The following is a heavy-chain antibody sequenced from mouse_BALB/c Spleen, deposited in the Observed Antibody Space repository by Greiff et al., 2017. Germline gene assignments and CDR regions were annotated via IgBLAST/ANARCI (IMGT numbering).Heavy chain of an antibody. V-gene: IGHV5-17*02. J-gene: IGHJ1*01. CDR2: ISSGSSTI. Sequence: EVKLVESGGGLVQPGGSRKLSCAASGFTFSSFGMHWVRQAPEKGLEWVAYISSGSSTIYYADTVKGRFTISRDNPKNTLFLQMTSLRSEDTAMYYCARSGGNYGYFDVWGAGTTVTVSS. CDR3: ARSGGNYGYFDV. CDR1: GFTFSSFG. D-gene: IGHD2-1*01.